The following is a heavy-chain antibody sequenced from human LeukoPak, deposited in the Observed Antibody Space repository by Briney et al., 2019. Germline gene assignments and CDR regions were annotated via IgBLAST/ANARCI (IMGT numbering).Heavy chain of an antibody. D-gene: IGHD5-24*01. CDR1: GFTVSSNR. V-gene: IGHV3-53*01. J-gene: IGHJ4*02. Sequence: GSLRLSCVASGFTVSSNRLSWVRQAPGKGLEWVSVIYSGGSTYYADSVKGRFTISRDNSKNTLYLQMNRLRAEDTAVYYCAISYGSCAVTPEEMGTNYLDYWGQGTLVTVSS. CDR2: IYSGGST. CDR3: AISYGSCAVTPEEMGTNYLDY.